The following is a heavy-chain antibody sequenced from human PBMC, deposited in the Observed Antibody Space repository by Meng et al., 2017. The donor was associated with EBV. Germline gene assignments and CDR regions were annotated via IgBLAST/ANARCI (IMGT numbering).Heavy chain of an antibody. Sequence: QARLTVSGAELGKPSQTLTLTFACTGSDSSSWGYSWRWFRQPPGKGLECIGYIYHSESTYYNPPLKSRVTLSADRSTNTFSLTMSSVTAADTAAYYCARALTNPTYGKDVWGQGTTVTVSS. V-gene: IGHV4-30-2*01. J-gene: IGHJ6*02. D-gene: IGHD2-2*01. CDR3: ARALTNPTYGKDV. CDR1: GSDSSSWGYS. CDR2: IYHSEST.